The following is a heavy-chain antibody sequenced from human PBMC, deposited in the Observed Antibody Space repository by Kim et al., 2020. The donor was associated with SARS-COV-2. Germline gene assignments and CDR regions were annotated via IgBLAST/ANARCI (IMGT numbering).Heavy chain of an antibody. Sequence: GESLKISCKGSGYSFTNYWIGWVRQMPGKGLEWMGIIYPGDSDTRYSPSFQGQVTISAAKSITTAYLQWSSLQASDTAFYYCARLQSTMVTPFAYWGQGTLVTVSS. J-gene: IGHJ4*02. CDR3: ARLQSTMVTPFAY. CDR2: IYPGDSDT. D-gene: IGHD3-10*01. V-gene: IGHV5-51*01. CDR1: GYSFTNYW.